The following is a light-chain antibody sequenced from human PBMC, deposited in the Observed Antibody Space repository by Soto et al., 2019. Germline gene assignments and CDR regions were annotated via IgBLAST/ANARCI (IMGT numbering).Light chain of an antibody. CDR2: KAS. V-gene: IGKV1-5*03. CDR3: QQYSTYTPRT. Sequence: DIQMTQSPSTRSASVGERVTIACRASQSISIWLAWYQQKPGKAPKILIYKASSLESGVPSRFSGSGSGTEFTLTISSLQPDDFATYYCQQYSTYTPRTFGQGTRLEIK. J-gene: IGKJ5*01. CDR1: QSISIW.